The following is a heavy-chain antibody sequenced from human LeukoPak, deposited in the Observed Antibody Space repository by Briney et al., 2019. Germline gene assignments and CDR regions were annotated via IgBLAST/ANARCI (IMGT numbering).Heavy chain of an antibody. D-gene: IGHD1-14*01. Sequence: GGSPRLSCAASGFTFSSYSMNWDRQAPGRGLEWVSYISSDSRTIYYADSVQGRFTVSRDNVKNLLFLQMNSLRVGDTAVYYCVRESITGHRDFDYWGQGILVTVSS. J-gene: IGHJ4*02. V-gene: IGHV3-48*01. CDR2: ISSDSRTI. CDR3: VRESITGHRDFDY. CDR1: GFTFSSYS.